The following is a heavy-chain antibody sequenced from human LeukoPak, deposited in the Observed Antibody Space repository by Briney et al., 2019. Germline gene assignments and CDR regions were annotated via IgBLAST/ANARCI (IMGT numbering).Heavy chain of an antibody. D-gene: IGHD3-22*01. Sequence: GGSLRLSCAASGFTFSSYWMHWVRQGPGKGLEWVGFIRSKAYGGTTEYAASVKGRFTISRDDSKSIAYLQMNSLKTEDTAVYYCTREVAYYDSSGSGHYWGQGTLVTVSS. CDR3: TREVAYYDSSGSGHY. CDR1: GFTFSSYW. CDR2: IRSKAYGGTT. J-gene: IGHJ4*02. V-gene: IGHV3-49*04.